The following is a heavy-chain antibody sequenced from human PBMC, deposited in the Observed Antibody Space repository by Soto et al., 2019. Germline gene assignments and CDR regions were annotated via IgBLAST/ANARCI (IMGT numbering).Heavy chain of an antibody. CDR2: INPSGGSP. D-gene: IGHD1-1*01. V-gene: IGHV1-46*01. CDR1: GYTFTSYD. J-gene: IGHJ4*02. Sequence: QVQLVQSGAEVKKPGASVKVSCKASGYTFTSYDMHWVRQAPGQGLEWMGIINPSGGSPTYPQKCQGRVTVTRDTCTSTVYRELSSLTSEGTAVYFCARELLGANCLAYWGQGTLVTVSS. CDR3: ARELLGANCLAY.